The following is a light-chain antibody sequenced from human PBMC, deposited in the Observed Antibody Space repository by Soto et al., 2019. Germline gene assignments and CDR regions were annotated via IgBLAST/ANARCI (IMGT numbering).Light chain of an antibody. J-gene: IGKJ1*01. CDR1: QSFSSH. Sequence: EIVMTQSPATLSVSPGERATLSCRASQSFSSHLAWYQQKPGQAPRLLIYGASTRATGIPARFSGSGSGTEFTLTLSSLQAEDFAVYYCQQYNNWPGTFGQGKKVEI. CDR2: GAS. V-gene: IGKV3-15*01. CDR3: QQYNNWPGT.